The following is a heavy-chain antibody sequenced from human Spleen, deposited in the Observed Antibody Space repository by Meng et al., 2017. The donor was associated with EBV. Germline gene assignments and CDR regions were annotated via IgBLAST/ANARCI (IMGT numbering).Heavy chain of an antibody. CDR2: LIPMSDAP. CDR1: GGTFRSDA. D-gene: IGHD3-10*01. Sequence: QGALVHPGARCKQPGASGTSYCKTSGGTFRSDAISWVRQAPGQGLEWMGGLIPMSDAPHYAQKFQGRVTITADESTSTHYMDLSGLRSEDTAVYYCASESGRGFTPDYWGQGTLVTVSS. CDR3: ASESGRGFTPDY. V-gene: IGHV1-69*01. J-gene: IGHJ4*02.